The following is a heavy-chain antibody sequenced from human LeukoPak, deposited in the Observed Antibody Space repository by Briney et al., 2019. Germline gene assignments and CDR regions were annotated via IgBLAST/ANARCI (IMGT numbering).Heavy chain of an antibody. V-gene: IGHV4-31*03. D-gene: IGHD4-17*01. J-gene: IGHJ4*02. Sequence: SETLSLTCTVSGGSISSGGYYWSWIRQHPGKGLGWIGYIYYSGSTYYNPSLKSRVTISVDTSKNQFSLKLSSVTAADTAVYYCARVPGDFVHYFDYWGQGTLVTVSS. CDR3: ARVPGDFVHYFDY. CDR2: IYYSGST. CDR1: GGSISSGGYY.